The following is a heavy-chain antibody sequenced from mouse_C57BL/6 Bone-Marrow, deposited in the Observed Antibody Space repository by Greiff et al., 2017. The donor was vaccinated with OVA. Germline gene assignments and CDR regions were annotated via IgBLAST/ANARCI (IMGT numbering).Heavy chain of an antibody. CDR1: GFTFSDYG. J-gene: IGHJ1*03. CDR2: ISSGSSTI. Sequence: DVQLVESGGGLVKPGGSLKLSCAASGFTFSDYGMHWVRQAPEKGLEWVAYISSGSSTIYYADTVKGRFTISRDNAKNTLFLQMTSLRSEDTAMYYCARGGGYYYGSSPYWYFDVWGTGTTVTVSS. D-gene: IGHD1-1*01. V-gene: IGHV5-17*01. CDR3: ARGGGYYYGSSPYWYFDV.